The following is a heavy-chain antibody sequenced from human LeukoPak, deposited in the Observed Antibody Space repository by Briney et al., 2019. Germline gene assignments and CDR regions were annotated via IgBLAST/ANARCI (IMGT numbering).Heavy chain of an antibody. CDR2: IYHSGST. D-gene: IGHD3-22*01. CDR3: ARDLRGYDSSGYPRDAFDI. V-gene: IGHV4-30-2*01. J-gene: IGHJ3*02. Sequence: SQTLSLTCTVSGGSISSGGYYWSWIRQPPGKGLEWIGYIYHSGSTYYNPSLKSRVTISVDRSKNQFSLKLSSVTAADTAVYYCARDLRGYDSSGYPRDAFDIWGQGTMVTVSS. CDR1: GGSISSGGYY.